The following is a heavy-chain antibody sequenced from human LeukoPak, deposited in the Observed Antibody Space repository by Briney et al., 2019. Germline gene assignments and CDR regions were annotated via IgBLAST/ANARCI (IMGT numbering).Heavy chain of an antibody. J-gene: IGHJ4*02. D-gene: IGHD3-10*01. V-gene: IGHV4-38-2*02. CDR3: ARDQTYSGSGIYTYFDY. CDR2: IYHSGST. Sequence: SETLSLTCTVSGYSISSGYYWGWIRQSPGKGLEWIGSIYHSGSTYYNPSLKSRVTISVDTSKNQFSLKLSSVTAADTAVYCCARDQTYSGSGIYTYFDYWGQGILVTVSS. CDR1: GYSISSGYY.